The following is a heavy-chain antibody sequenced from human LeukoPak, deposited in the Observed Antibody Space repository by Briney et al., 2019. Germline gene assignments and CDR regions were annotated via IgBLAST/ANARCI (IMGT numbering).Heavy chain of an antibody. CDR1: GFTFSSYD. D-gene: IGHD6-25*01. J-gene: IGHJ2*01. V-gene: IGHV3-13*01. CDR3: ARVQGLGFRWYFAL. CDR2: IGTAGDT. Sequence: PGGSLRLSCAASGFTFSSYDMHWVRQATGKGLEWVSAIGTAGDTYYPGSVKGRFTISSENAKKSLYLHMNSLRAGDTAVYYCARVQGLGFRWYFALRGRRTLVTVS.